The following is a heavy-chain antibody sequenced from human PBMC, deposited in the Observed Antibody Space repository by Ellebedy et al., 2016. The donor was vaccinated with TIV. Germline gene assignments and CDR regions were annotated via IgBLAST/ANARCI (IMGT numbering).Heavy chain of an antibody. CDR3: ARGWFGVFMGLDY. D-gene: IGHD3-10*01. J-gene: IGHJ4*02. CDR2: IKHDGTEK. CDR1: GFTFSNAW. V-gene: IGHV3-7*03. Sequence: PGGSLRLSCAASGFTFSNAWMSWVRQAPGRGLEWVANIKHDGTEKNYVDSVKGRFTSSRDNAHNSLYLQMSSLRAEDTAVYYCARGWFGVFMGLDYWGQGALVTVSS.